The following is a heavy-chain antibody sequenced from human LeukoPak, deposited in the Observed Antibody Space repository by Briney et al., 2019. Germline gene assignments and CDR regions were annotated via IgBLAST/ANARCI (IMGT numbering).Heavy chain of an antibody. Sequence: PGGSLRLSCAASGFTFSSYGMSWVRQAPGKVLEWVSAISGSGVSTYYADSVKGRFTISRDNSKNTLYLQMNSLRAEDTAVYYCARSSYSSGWYGYWFDPWGQGTLVTVSS. V-gene: IGHV3-23*01. CDR2: ISGSGVST. CDR1: GFTFSSYG. D-gene: IGHD6-19*01. J-gene: IGHJ5*02. CDR3: ARSSYSSGWYGYWFDP.